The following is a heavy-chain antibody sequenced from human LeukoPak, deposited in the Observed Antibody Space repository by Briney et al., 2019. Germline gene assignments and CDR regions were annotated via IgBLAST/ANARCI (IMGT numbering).Heavy chain of an antibody. CDR2: INPNSGGT. D-gene: IGHD3-10*01. V-gene: IGHV1-2*02. CDR1: GYTFTGYF. CDR3: ARDWPMVRGHIAPTLDY. Sequence: ASVKVSCKASGYTFTGYFIHWVRQAPGQGLEWVAWINPNSGGTNYAQEFRGRVTLTGDTSISAVYMELSRLRSDDTAVFYCARDWPMVRGHIAPTLDYWGQGTLVTVSS. J-gene: IGHJ4*02.